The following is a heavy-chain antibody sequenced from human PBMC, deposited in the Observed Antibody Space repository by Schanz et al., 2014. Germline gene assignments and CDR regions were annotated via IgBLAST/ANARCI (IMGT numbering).Heavy chain of an antibody. Sequence: QVQLVESGGGVVQPGRSLRLSCAASGFTFSSYGMHWVRQAPGKGLEWVAIIWYDGSNKYYADSVKGRFTISRDNSKNTLFLQMSSLRAEDTAVYYCARDGDFDYRGQGTLVTVSS. J-gene: IGHJ4*02. CDR2: IWYDGSNK. CDR3: ARDGDFDY. V-gene: IGHV3-33*01. CDR1: GFTFSSYG.